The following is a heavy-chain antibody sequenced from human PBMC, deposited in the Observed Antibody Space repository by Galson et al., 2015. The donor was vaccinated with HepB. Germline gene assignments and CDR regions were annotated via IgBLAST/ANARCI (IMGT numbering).Heavy chain of an antibody. CDR3: ARGDGSIWYSY. CDR2: IKQDGSEK. D-gene: IGHD6-13*01. J-gene: IGHJ4*02. CDR1: GFTFSSYT. Sequence: LRLSCAASGFTFSSYTMNWVRQAPGKGLEWVAAIKQDGSEKYYVDSVKGRFTISRDNAKNSLDLQMNSLRADDTAVYYCARGDGSIWYSYWGQGILVTVSS. V-gene: IGHV3-7*03.